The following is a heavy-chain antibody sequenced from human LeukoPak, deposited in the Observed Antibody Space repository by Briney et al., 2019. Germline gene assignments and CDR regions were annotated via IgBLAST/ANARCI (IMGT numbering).Heavy chain of an antibody. CDR3: ARVGYCSSTSCYVGHD. CDR1: GFTFSSYW. D-gene: IGHD2-2*01. J-gene: IGHJ4*02. CDR2: INSDGSST. V-gene: IGHV3-74*01. Sequence: PGGSLRLSCAASGFTFSSYWMHWVRQAPGKGPVWVSRINSDGSSTSYADSVKGRFTISRDNAKNTLYLQMNSLRAEDTAVYYCARVGYCSSTSCYVGHDWGQGTLVTVSS.